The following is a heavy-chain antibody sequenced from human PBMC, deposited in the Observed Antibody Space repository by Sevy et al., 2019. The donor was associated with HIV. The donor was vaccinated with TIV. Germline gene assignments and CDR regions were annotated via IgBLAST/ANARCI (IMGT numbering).Heavy chain of an antibody. J-gene: IGHJ4*02. Sequence: GGSLRLSCAASGFTLNNYAMNWVRQAPGKGLEWVSGISGSGGSTYYAHSVKGRFTISRDNSKNTLYLQMNSLRAEDTAVYYCAKDSYFDNTLFDYWGQGTLVTVSS. CDR1: GFTLNNYA. D-gene: IGHD3-22*01. CDR2: ISGSGGST. CDR3: AKDSYFDNTLFDY. V-gene: IGHV3-23*01.